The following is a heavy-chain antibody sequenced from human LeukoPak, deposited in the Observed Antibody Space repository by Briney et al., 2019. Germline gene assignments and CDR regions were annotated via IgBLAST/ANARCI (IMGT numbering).Heavy chain of an antibody. CDR2: ISSSSSSI. CDR3: ARDPGP. Sequence: VGALRLSCAASGFTLSSYSMNLVRQAPGTALEWASSISSSSSSISYADSVKGRFTISRDNAKNSLYLQMNSLRAEDTAVYYCARDPGPWGQGTLVTVSS. V-gene: IGHV3-21*01. J-gene: IGHJ4*02. D-gene: IGHD1-14*01. CDR1: GFTLSSYS.